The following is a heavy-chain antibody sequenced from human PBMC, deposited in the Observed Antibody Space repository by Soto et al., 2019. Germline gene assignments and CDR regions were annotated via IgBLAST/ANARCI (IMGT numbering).Heavy chain of an antibody. CDR2: ISVSGDNT. CDR3: AKGWTALDM. D-gene: IGHD1-1*01. CDR1: AFPFSTYG. J-gene: IGHJ3*02. V-gene: IGHV3-23*01. Sequence: EGQLLESGGGLVQPGGSLRLSCAASAFPFSTYGINWVRQAPGKGLEWVSEISVSGDNTNYADSVRGRFTISRDNSKNTLYLQMNSLRADDTAVYYCAKGWTALDMWGRGTMVTVSS.